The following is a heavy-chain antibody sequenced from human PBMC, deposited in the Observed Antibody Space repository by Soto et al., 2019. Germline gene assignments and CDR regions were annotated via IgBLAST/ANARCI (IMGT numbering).Heavy chain of an antibody. J-gene: IGHJ6*02. CDR2: IVVGSGNT. D-gene: IGHD1-1*01. CDR3: AGGVAGTTVKYYYYGMDV. V-gene: IGHV1-58*01. Sequence: SVKVSCKASGFTFTSSAVQWVRQARGQRLEWIGWIVVGSGNTNYAQKFQERVTITRDMSTSTAYMELSSLRSEDTAVYYCAGGVAGTTVKYYYYGMDVWGQGSTVTVSS. CDR1: GFTFTSSA.